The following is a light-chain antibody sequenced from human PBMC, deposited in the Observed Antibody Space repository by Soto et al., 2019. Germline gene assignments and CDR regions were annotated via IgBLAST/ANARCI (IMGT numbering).Light chain of an antibody. CDR1: SSDVGGYNY. CDR3: SSYGGRNNLL. J-gene: IGLJ2*01. V-gene: IGLV2-8*01. CDR2: EVS. Sequence: QSALTQPPSASGSPGQSVTISCTRTSSDVGGYNYVSWYQQYPGKAPKLMIYEVSKRPSGVPDRFSGSKSGNTASLTVSGLQAEDEADYYCSSYGGRNNLLFGGGTKVTVL.